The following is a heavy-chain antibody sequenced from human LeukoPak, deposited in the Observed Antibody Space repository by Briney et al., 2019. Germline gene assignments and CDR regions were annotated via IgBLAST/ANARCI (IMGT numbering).Heavy chain of an antibody. CDR3: AGHDSSSFYFDY. CDR2: ISAYNDNT. Sequence: ASVKVSCKASGYTSGYTFSSNTFSWVRQAPGQGLEWMGWISAYNDNTNYAQKLQGRVTMTTDTSTSTAYMELRSLRSDDTAVYYCAGHDSSSFYFDYWGQGTLVTVSS. D-gene: IGHD3-22*01. V-gene: IGHV1-18*01. CDR1: GYTSGYTFSSNT. J-gene: IGHJ4*02.